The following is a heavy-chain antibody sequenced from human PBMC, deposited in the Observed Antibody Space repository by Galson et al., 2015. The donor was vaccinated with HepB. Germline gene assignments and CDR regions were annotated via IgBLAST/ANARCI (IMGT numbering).Heavy chain of an antibody. CDR1: GFTFSSYA. D-gene: IGHD5-24*01. J-gene: IGHJ5*02. Sequence: SLRLSCAASGFTFSSYAMHWVRQAPGKGLEWVAVISYDGSNKYYADSVKGRFTISRDNSKNMLYLQMNSLRAEDTAVYYCARDKRDGYNYPWFDPWGQGTLVTVSS. CDR3: ARDKRDGYNYPWFDP. V-gene: IGHV3-30-3*01. CDR2: ISYDGSNK.